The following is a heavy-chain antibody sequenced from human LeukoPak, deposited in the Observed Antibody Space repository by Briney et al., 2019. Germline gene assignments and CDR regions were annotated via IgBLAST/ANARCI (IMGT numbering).Heavy chain of an antibody. CDR1: GGSFSGYY. D-gene: IGHD3-10*01. V-gene: IGHV4-34*01. CDR3: ARGTTGYYNDY. Sequence: SETLSLTCAVYGGSFSGYYWSWIRQPPGKGLEWIGEINHSGSTNYNPSLKSRVTISVDTSKNQFSLKLSSVTAADTAVYYCARGTTGYYNDYWGQGTMVTVSS. CDR2: INHSGST. J-gene: IGHJ3*01.